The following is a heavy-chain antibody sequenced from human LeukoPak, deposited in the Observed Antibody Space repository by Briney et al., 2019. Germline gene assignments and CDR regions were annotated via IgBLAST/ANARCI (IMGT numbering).Heavy chain of an antibody. D-gene: IGHD3-16*01. CDR2: ISSSSSYI. CDR1: GFTFSSYS. V-gene: IGHV3-21*04. CDR3: AKDRLKFYVWGDYYFDY. J-gene: IGHJ4*02. Sequence: PGGSLRLSCAASGFTFSSYSMNWVRQAPGKGLEWVSSISSSSSYIYYADSVKGRFTISRDNAKNSLYLQMNSLRAEDTAVYYCAKDRLKFYVWGDYYFDYWGQGTLVTVSS.